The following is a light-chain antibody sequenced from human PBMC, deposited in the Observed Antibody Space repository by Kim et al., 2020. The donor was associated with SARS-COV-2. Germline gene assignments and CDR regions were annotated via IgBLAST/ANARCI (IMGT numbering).Light chain of an antibody. V-gene: IGLV2-8*01. J-gene: IGLJ2*01. Sequence: SSCTGTTSDVGSYSNKDVTWYRQHPGKAPKLIIYEVTKRPSGVPDRFSGSKSGNTASLIVSGLQAEDEADYYCSSHAITDNAYVIFGGGTQLTVL. CDR3: SSHAITDNAYVI. CDR1: TSDVGSYSNKD. CDR2: EVT.